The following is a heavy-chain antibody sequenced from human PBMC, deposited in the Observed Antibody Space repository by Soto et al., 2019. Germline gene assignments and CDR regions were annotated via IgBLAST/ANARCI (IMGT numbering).Heavy chain of an antibody. Sequence: SETLSLTCTVSGGSLSSGGYYWSWIRQHPGKGLEWIGYIYYSGSTYYNPSLKSRVTISVDTSKNQFSLKLSSVTAADTAVYYCARGVPILLWFGELSSHFDYWGQGTLDPVSS. J-gene: IGHJ4*02. D-gene: IGHD3-10*01. CDR2: IYYSGST. V-gene: IGHV4-31*03. CDR1: GGSLSSGGYY. CDR3: ARGVPILLWFGELSSHFDY.